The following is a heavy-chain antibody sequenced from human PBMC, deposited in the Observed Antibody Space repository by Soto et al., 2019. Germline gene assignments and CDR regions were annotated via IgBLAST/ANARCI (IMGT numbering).Heavy chain of an antibody. V-gene: IGHV1-58*01. D-gene: IGHD6-6*01. CDR3: AAELTSSSSHHDY. CDR2: IVVGSGNT. CDR1: GFTFTSSA. Sequence: SVKVSCKASGFTFTSSAVQWVRQARGQRLEWIGWIVVGSGNTNYAQKFQERVTITRDMSTSTAYMELSSLRSEDTAVYYCAAELTSSSSHHDYWGPGTLVTVSS. J-gene: IGHJ4*02.